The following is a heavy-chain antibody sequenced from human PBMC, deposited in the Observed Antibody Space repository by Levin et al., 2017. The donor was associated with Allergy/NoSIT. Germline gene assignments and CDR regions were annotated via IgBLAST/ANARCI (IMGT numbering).Heavy chain of an antibody. D-gene: IGHD4-17*01. Sequence: GGSLRLSCAASGFTFDDYTMHWVRQAPGKGLEWVSLISWDGGSTYYADSVKGRFTISRDNSKNSLYLQMNSLRTEDTALYYCAKDKEGAVSTVTYYMDGWGKGTTVTVSS. J-gene: IGHJ6*03. CDR1: GFTFDDYT. CDR3: AKDKEGAVSTVTYYMDG. CDR2: ISWDGGST. V-gene: IGHV3-43*01.